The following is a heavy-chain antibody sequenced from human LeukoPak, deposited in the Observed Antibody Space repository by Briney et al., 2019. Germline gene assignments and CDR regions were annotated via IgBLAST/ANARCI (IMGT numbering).Heavy chain of an antibody. CDR1: GGSVSSSGYY. Sequence: PSETLSLTCTVSGGSVSSSGYYWGWVRQAPGKGLEWVSVIYSGGSTYYADSVKGRFTISRDNSKNTLYLQMNSLRAEDTAVYYCARDRMISEGEWGQGTLVTVSS. CDR2: IYSGGST. J-gene: IGHJ4*02. V-gene: IGHV3-66*01. CDR3: ARDRMISEGE. D-gene: IGHD2-21*01.